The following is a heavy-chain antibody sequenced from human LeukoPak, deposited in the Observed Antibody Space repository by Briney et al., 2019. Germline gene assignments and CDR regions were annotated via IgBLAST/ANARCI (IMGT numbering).Heavy chain of an antibody. CDR3: ARDGAYYDILTVDNDAFDI. Sequence: PGGSLRLSCAASGFTFSSYGMHWVRQAPGKGLEWVAFIRYDGSNKYYADSAKGRFTISRDNSKNTLYLQMNSLRAEDTAVYYCARDGAYYDILTVDNDAFDIWGQGTMVTVSS. D-gene: IGHD3-9*01. CDR1: GFTFSSYG. V-gene: IGHV3-30*02. CDR2: IRYDGSNK. J-gene: IGHJ3*02.